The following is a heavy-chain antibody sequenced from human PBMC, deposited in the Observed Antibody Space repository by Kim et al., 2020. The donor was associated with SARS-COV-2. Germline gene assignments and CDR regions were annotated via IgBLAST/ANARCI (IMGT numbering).Heavy chain of an antibody. Sequence: SPEPGKGRFTITRDNSKNQRYLQMNSVRAEDTAVYYCAKSTVTTHDAFDIWGQGTMVTVSS. CDR3: AKSTVTTHDAFDI. V-gene: IGHV3-33*06. D-gene: IGHD4-17*01. J-gene: IGHJ3*02.